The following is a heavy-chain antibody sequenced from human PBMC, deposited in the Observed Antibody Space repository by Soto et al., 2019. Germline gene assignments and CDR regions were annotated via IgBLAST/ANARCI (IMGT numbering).Heavy chain of an antibody. CDR1: GGTFSSYT. Sequence: ASVKVSCKASGGTFSSYTISWVRQAPGQGLEWMGRIIPILGIANYAQKFQGRVTITADKSTSTAYMELSSLRSEDTAVYYCAREAMTGTTPINFDYWGQGTLVTVSS. D-gene: IGHD1-7*01. CDR2: IIPILGIA. J-gene: IGHJ4*02. V-gene: IGHV1-69*04. CDR3: AREAMTGTTPINFDY.